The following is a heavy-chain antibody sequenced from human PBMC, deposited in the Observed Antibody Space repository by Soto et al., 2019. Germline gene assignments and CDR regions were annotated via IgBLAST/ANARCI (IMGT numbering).Heavy chain of an antibody. CDR3: ARGNHSRGIDY. CDR2: IGTAGDT. J-gene: IGHJ4*02. Sequence: EVQLVESGGGLVQPGGSLRLSCEASGFTFSSYDMHWVRQTTGKGLEWVSAIGTAGDTYYPGSVKGRFTISRENAKNSLYLQMNSLRAGDTAVYYCARGNHSRGIDYWGQGTLVTVSS. CDR1: GFTFSSYD. D-gene: IGHD3-22*01. V-gene: IGHV3-13*01.